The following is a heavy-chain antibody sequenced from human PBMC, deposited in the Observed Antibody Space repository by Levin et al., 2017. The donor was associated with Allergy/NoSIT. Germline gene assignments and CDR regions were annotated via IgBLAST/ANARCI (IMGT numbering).Heavy chain of an antibody. D-gene: IGHD3-10*01. Sequence: KVSCKGSGYSFTSYWISWVRQMPGKGLEWMGRIDPSDSYTNYSPSFQGHVTISADKSISTAYLQWSSLKASDTAMYYCARHSLWFGESDGYAFDIWGQGTMVTVSS. V-gene: IGHV5-10-1*01. CDR1: GYSFTSYW. J-gene: IGHJ3*02. CDR3: ARHSLWFGESDGYAFDI. CDR2: IDPSDSYT.